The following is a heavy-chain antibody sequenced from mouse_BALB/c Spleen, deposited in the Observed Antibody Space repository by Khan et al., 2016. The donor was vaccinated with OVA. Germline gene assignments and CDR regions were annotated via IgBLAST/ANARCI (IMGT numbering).Heavy chain of an antibody. J-gene: IGHJ4*01. V-gene: IGHV1S136*01. CDR2: INPYTDGP. CDR1: GYTFTNYV. D-gene: IGHD1-1*01. Sequence: EVQLQESGPELVKPGASVKMSCKASGYTFTNYVLHWVKQKPGQGLEWIGYINPYTDGPIYNEKFRGKATLTSDKSSSTAYMDLSSLTSDDYAVYYCARYASSPYYAMDYWGQGTSVTVSS. CDR3: ARYASSPYYAMDY.